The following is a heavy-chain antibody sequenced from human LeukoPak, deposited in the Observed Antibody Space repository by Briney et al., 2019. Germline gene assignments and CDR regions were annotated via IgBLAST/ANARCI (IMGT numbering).Heavy chain of an antibody. D-gene: IGHD3-22*01. Sequence: GGSLRLSCAASGFTFSSYAMSWVRQAPGKGLEWVSALCGGGDTNYSDSVKGRFTISRDNSRNTVYLQMNSLRAEDTAVYYCAKEAPNQSPTYDSSGLYYRYFDYWGQGTLVTVSS. CDR3: AKEAPNQSPTYDSSGLYYRYFDY. CDR1: GFTFSSYA. CDR2: LCGGGDT. V-gene: IGHV3-23*01. J-gene: IGHJ4*02.